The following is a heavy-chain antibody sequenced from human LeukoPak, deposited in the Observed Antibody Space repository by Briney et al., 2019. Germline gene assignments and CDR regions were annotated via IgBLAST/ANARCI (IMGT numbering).Heavy chain of an antibody. D-gene: IGHD2-15*01. CDR3: TSGIVVVVAARRVWFDP. J-gene: IGHJ5*02. CDR2: IRSKAYGVTT. CDR1: GLTFGDYA. V-gene: IGHV3-49*04. Sequence: PGRSLGLSGPASGLTFGDYAMSGGRRAPGKGREGVGFIRSKAYGVTTEYAASVKGRFTISRDDSKSIAYLQMNSLKSEDTAVYYCTSGIVVVVAARRVWFDPWGQGTLVTVSS.